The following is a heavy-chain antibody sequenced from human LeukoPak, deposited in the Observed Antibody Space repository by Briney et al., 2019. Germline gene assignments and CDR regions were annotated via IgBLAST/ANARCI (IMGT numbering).Heavy chain of an antibody. CDR1: GFTVSSNY. CDR3: AREYCSGGSCYSDY. J-gene: IGHJ4*02. Sequence: GGSLRLSCAASGFTVSSNYMSWVRQARGKGLEWVSVIYSGGSTYYADSGKGRFTISRDNSKNTLYLQMNSLRAEDTAVYYCAREYCSGGSCYSDYWGQGTLVTVSS. CDR2: IYSGGST. V-gene: IGHV3-53*01. D-gene: IGHD2-15*01.